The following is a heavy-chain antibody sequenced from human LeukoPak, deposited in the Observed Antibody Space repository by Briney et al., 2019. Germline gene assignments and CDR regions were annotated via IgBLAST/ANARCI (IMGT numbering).Heavy chain of an antibody. J-gene: IGHJ3*02. CDR2: IYYSGST. D-gene: IGHD3-22*01. V-gene: IGHV4-28*01. CDR1: GYSISSSNW. CDR3: AKRIVVVIDAFDI. Sequence: SETLSLTCAVSGYSISSSNWWGWIRQPPGKGLEWIGYIYYSGSTYYNPSLKSRVTMSVDTSKNQFSLKLSSVTAVDTAVYYCAKRIVVVIDAFDIWGQGTMVTVSS.